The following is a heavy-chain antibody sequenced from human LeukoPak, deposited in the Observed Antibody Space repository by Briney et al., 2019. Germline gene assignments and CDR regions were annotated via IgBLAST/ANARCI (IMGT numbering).Heavy chain of an antibody. J-gene: IGHJ4*02. V-gene: IGHV4-59*08. D-gene: IGHD6-13*01. CDR2: IYYSGST. CDR3: ARLNFHGSSSQSRSVDY. CDR1: GGSISSYY. Sequence: SETLSLTCTVSGGSISSYYWSWIRQPPGKGLEWIGYIYYSGSTDYNPSLKSRVTISVDTSKDQFSLKLNSVTAADTAVYYCARLNFHGSSSQSRSVDYWGQGTLVTVSS.